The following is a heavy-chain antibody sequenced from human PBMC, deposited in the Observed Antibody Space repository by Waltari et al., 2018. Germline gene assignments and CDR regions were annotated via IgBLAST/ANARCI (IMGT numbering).Heavy chain of an antibody. Sequence: EVYLVESGGNLVQPGGSLRLSCAASGFTFSNYWMDWVRQAPGEGREWVANIKEDGSESHYVDSVKGRFTISRDNAQNLLSLQMDSLRAEDTAVYYCSVALNDWGQGTLVTVSS. CDR3: SVALND. CDR2: IKEDGSES. CDR1: GFTFSNYW. V-gene: IGHV3-7*01. J-gene: IGHJ4*02.